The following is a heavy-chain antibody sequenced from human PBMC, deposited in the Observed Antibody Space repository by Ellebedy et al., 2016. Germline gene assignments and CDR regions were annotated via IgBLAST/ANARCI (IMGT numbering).Heavy chain of an antibody. J-gene: IGHJ5*02. V-gene: IGHV3-74*01. Sequence: GESLKISCTASGFNFSSYRMNWVRQAPGKGLVWVSRINSDGSSTSYADSVKGRFTISRDNSKNTLYLQMNSLRAEDTAVYYCARGVGSGWFDPWGQGTLVTVSS. CDR1: GFNFSSYR. D-gene: IGHD2-15*01. CDR2: INSDGSST. CDR3: ARGVGSGWFDP.